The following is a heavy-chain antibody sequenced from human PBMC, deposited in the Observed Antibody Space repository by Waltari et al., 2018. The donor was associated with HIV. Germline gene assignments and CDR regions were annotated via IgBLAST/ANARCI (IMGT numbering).Heavy chain of an antibody. CDR3: ARGPGYYDSSGYELTPENYYGMDV. CDR2: INHSGST. Sequence: QVQLQQWGAGLLKPSETLSLTCAVYGGSFSGYYWSWIRQPPGTGLEWLGEINHSGSTNYNPSLKSRVTISVDTSKNQYSLKLSSVTAADTAVYYCARGPGYYDSSGYELTPENYYGMDVWGQGTTVTVSS. CDR1: GGSFSGYY. D-gene: IGHD3-22*01. J-gene: IGHJ6*02. V-gene: IGHV4-34*01.